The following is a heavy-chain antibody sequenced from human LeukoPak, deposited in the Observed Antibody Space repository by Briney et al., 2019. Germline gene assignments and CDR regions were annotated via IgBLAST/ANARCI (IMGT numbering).Heavy chain of an antibody. CDR2: IYYSGST. V-gene: IGHV4-59*08. J-gene: IGHJ6*03. CDR1: GGSISSYY. D-gene: IGHD2-15*01. Sequence: SETLSLTCTVSGGSISSYYRSCIRQPPGKGLEWIGYIYYSGSTNYNPSLKSRVTISVDTSKNQFSLKLSSVTAADTAVYYCARQYCSGGSCYTLSYYYMDAWGKGTTVTVSS. CDR3: ARQYCSGGSCYTLSYYYMDA.